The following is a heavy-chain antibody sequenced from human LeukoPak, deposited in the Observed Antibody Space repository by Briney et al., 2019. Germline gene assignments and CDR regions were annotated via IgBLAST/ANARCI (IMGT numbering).Heavy chain of an antibody. D-gene: IGHD3-22*01. CDR2: IYYSGST. CDR1: GGSISSSSYY. V-gene: IGHV4-39*01. J-gene: IGHJ3*02. Sequence: SETLSLTCTVSGGSISSSSYYWGWIRQPPGKGLEWIGSIYYSGSTYYNPSLKSRVTISVDTSKNQFSLKLSSVTAADTAVYYCARNPISYDSSGPGAFDIWGQGAMVTVSS. CDR3: ARNPISYDSSGPGAFDI.